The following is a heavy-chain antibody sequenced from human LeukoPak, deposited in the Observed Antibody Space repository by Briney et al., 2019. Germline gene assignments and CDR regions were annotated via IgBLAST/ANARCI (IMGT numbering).Heavy chain of an antibody. CDR3: ARSRDGFNLDY. CDR2: IYYSGGT. D-gene: IGHD5-24*01. Sequence: SETLSLTCTVSGGSISSYYWSWIRQPPGKGLEWVGYIYYSGGTNYNPSLKSRVTISVDTSKNQFSLKLSSVTAADTAVYYCARSRDGFNLDYWGQGTLVTVSS. V-gene: IGHV4-59*08. CDR1: GGSISSYY. J-gene: IGHJ4*02.